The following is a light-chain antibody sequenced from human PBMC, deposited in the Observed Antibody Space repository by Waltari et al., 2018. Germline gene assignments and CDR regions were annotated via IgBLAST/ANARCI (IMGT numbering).Light chain of an antibody. CDR3: AAWDDSVSGLV. J-gene: IGLJ2*01. CDR2: RSN. Sequence: QSVLTQPPSASGTPGQRVTISWSGSPSNIGTYYVYWFQQLPGTAPKLLIFRSNQRPSGVPDRCSGSKSGSSASLAISGLRSEDEADYYCAAWDDSVSGLVFGGGTRLTVL. CDR1: PSNIGTYY. V-gene: IGLV1-47*01.